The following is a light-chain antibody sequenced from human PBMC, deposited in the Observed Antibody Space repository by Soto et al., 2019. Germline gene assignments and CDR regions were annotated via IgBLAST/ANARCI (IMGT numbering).Light chain of an antibody. Sequence: EIVMTQSPATLSVSPGERATLSCRASQSVGTYLAWYQQKPGQAPRLLIYGASTRAAGISSRFSGGGSGTEFTLTISSLQSEDCAIYYCQQYNDWPRTFGQGTKVGIK. V-gene: IGKV3-15*01. CDR1: QSVGTY. CDR2: GAS. CDR3: QQYNDWPRT. J-gene: IGKJ1*01.